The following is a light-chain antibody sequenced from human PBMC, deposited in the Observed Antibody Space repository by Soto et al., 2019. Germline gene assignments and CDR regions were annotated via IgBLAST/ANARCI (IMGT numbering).Light chain of an antibody. Sequence: EIVMTQSPATLSASPGERVTFSCRASQSVSRNLAWYQQKPGHGPRLLIYGASSRATGIPARFSGSGSGSEFALTITGLQSEDFAVYYCQQYQKWPPITFGQGTRLDIK. J-gene: IGKJ5*01. CDR3: QQYQKWPPIT. CDR1: QSVSRN. CDR2: GAS. V-gene: IGKV3-15*01.